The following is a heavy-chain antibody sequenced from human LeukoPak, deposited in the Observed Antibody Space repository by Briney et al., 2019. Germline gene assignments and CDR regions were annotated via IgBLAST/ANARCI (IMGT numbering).Heavy chain of an antibody. CDR1: GGSISGGIYS. CDR3: ARRSSAFDP. V-gene: IGHV4-61*02. D-gene: IGHD3-3*01. Sequence: SETLSLTCTVSGGSISGGIYSWSWIRQPAGKGLECIGRIYASGYTNYNPSLVSRVTISVDTSKNQFSLNLASVTAADTAVYYCARRSSAFDPWGQGTLVTVSS. CDR2: IYASGYT. J-gene: IGHJ5*02.